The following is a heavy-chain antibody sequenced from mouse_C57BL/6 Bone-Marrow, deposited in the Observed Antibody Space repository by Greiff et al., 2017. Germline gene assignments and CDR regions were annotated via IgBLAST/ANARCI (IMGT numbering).Heavy chain of an antibody. V-gene: IGHV5-6*01. Sequence: DVQLVESGGDLVKPGGSLKLSCAASGFTFSSYGMSWVRQTPDKRLEWVATISSGGSYTYYPDSVKGRFTISRDNAKNTLYLQMSSLKSEDTAMYYCARHPLLPYYFDYWGQGTTLTGSS. D-gene: IGHD1-1*01. CDR2: ISSGGSYT. CDR3: ARHPLLPYYFDY. J-gene: IGHJ2*01. CDR1: GFTFSSYG.